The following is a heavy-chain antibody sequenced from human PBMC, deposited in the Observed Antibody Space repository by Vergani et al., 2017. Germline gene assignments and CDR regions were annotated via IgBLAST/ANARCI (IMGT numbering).Heavy chain of an antibody. V-gene: IGHV1-46*01. D-gene: IGHD6-13*01. CDR3: ASGLTEQQLVRGVGNYYYYMDV. J-gene: IGHJ6*03. CDR2: INPSGGST. Sequence: QVQLVQSGAEVKKPGASVKVSCKASGYTFTGYYMHWVRQAPGQGLEWMGWINPSGGSTSYAQKFQGRVTMTRDTSTSTVYMGLSSLRSEDTAVYYCASGLTEQQLVRGVGNYYYYMDVWGKGTTVTVSS. CDR1: GYTFTGYY.